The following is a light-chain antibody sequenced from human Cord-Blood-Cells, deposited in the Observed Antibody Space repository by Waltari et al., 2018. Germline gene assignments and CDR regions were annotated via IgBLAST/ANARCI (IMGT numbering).Light chain of an antibody. V-gene: IGLV4-69*01. CDR1: SGHSSYA. Sequence: QLVLTQSPSASASLGASVKLTCTLSSGHSSYAIAWHQQQPEKGPRHLMKLNSDGSHSKGAGIPDRFSGSSSGAERYLPISSLQSEDEADYYCQTWGTGIQVFGGGTKLTVL. J-gene: IGLJ3*02. CDR2: LNSDGSH. CDR3: QTWGTGIQV.